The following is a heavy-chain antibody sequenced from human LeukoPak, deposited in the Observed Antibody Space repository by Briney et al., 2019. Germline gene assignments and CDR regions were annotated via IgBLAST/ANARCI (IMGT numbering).Heavy chain of an antibody. J-gene: IGHJ5*02. Sequence: ASVKVSCKAPGYTFTSYDINWVRQATGQGLEWMGWMNPNSGNTGYAQKFQGRVTMTRNTSISTAYMELSSLRSEDTAVYYCARGRGSYRNNWFDPWGQGTLVTVSS. CDR3: ARGRGSYRNNWFDP. CDR1: GYTFTSYD. CDR2: MNPNSGNT. D-gene: IGHD1-26*01. V-gene: IGHV1-8*01.